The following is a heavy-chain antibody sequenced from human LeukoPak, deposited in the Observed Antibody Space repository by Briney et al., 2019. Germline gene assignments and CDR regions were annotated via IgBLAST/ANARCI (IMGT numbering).Heavy chain of an antibody. J-gene: IGHJ4*02. Sequence: ASVKVSCKASGYTFTGYDINWVRQATGQGLEWMGWMNPNSGNTGYAQKFQGRVTMTRNTSISTAYMELSSLRSEDTAVYYCARFSSGYPPRPYWGQGTLVTVSS. V-gene: IGHV1-8*01. CDR3: ARFSSGYPPRPY. D-gene: IGHD3-22*01. CDR2: MNPNSGNT. CDR1: GYTFTGYD.